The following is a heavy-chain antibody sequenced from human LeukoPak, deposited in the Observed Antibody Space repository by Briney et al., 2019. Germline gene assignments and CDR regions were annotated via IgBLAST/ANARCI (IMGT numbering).Heavy chain of an antibody. Sequence: PSETLSLTCTVSGGSISSYCWSWIRQPPGKGLEWIGYIYYSGSTNYNPSLKSRVTISVDTSKNQFSLKLSSVTAADTAVYYCARDLSSGWYSRYNWFDPWGQGTLVTVSS. CDR1: GGSISSYC. D-gene: IGHD6-19*01. CDR3: ARDLSSGWYSRYNWFDP. J-gene: IGHJ5*02. CDR2: IYYSGST. V-gene: IGHV4-59*01.